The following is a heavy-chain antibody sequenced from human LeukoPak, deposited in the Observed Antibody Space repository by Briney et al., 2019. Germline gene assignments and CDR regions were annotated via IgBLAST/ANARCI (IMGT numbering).Heavy chain of an antibody. CDR1: GFTFSSYA. CDR2: ISYDGSNK. J-gene: IGHJ4*02. Sequence: GGSLRLSCAASGFTFSSYAMRWVRQAPGKGLEWVAVISYDGSNKYYADSVKGRFTISRDNSKNTLYLQMNSLRAEDTAVYYCAGMTTVVTFWGQGTLVTVSS. CDR3: AGMTTVVTF. D-gene: IGHD4-23*01. V-gene: IGHV3-30*04.